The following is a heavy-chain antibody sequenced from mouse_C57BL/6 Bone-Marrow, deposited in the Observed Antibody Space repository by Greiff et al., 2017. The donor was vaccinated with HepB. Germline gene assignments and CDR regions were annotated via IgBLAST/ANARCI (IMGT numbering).Heavy chain of an antibody. J-gene: IGHJ4*01. CDR2: IDPNSGGT. CDR1: GYTFTSYW. CDR3: ARWATTVPHAMDY. D-gene: IGHD1-1*01. V-gene: IGHV1-72*01. Sequence: QVHVKQPGAELVKPGASVKLSCKASGYTFTSYWMHWVKQRPGRGLEWIGRIDPNSGGTKYNEKFKSKATLTVDKPSSTAYMQLSSLTSEDSAVYYCARWATTVPHAMDYWGQGTSVTVSS.